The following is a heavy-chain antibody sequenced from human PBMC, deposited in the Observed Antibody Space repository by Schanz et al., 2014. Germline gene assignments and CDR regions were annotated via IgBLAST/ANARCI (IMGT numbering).Heavy chain of an antibody. Sequence: QVQLVESGGGMVQPGRSLRLSCAGSGFSFSDYGMHWVRQAPGRGLEWVAVISYHGSERYSADSVKGRFTISRDNSKNTLYLQMNSLRTEDTAVYYCTRDRGALINHNDALDLWGQGTMVSVSS. D-gene: IGHD3-16*01. CDR2: ISYHGSER. V-gene: IGHV3-30*03. CDR3: TRDRGALINHNDALDL. J-gene: IGHJ3*01. CDR1: GFSFSDYG.